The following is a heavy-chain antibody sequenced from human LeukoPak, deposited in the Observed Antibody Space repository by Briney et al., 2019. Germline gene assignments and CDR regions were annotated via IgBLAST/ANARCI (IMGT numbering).Heavy chain of an antibody. CDR3: STLGSWDGFRWIES. D-gene: IGHD3-10*01. CDR2: VDPENDKT. CDR1: GYIFADCF. J-gene: IGHJ4*02. V-gene: IGHV1-69-2*01. Sequence: GATVKISCKASGYIFADCFMHWVQQAPGKGLEWMGRVDPENDKTTYAAKFQGRVTITADTSTDTTYMELSSLRSEDTAVYYCSTLGSWDGFRWIESWGQGTLVTVSS.